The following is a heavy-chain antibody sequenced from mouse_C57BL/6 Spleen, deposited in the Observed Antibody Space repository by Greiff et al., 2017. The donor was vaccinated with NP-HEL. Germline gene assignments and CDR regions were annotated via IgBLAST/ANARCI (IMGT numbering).Heavy chain of an antibody. CDR2: IYPGDGDT. CDR1: GYAFSSSW. D-gene: IGHD2-4*01. J-gene: IGHJ1*03. Sequence: VQLQQSGPELVKPGASVKISCKASGYAFSSSWMNWVKQRPGKGLEWIGRIYPGDGDTNYNGKFKGKATLTADKSSSTAYMQLSSLTSEDSAVYFCARVDYYGYFDVWGTGTTVTVSS. CDR3: ARVDYYGYFDV. V-gene: IGHV1-82*01.